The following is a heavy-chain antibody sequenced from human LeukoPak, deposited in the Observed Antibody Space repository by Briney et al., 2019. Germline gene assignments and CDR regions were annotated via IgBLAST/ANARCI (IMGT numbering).Heavy chain of an antibody. CDR1: GFTFSSSS. D-gene: IGHD7-27*01. CDR2: ISSSTYI. CDR3: ARYSGDALNY. J-gene: IGHJ4*01. Sequence: GGSLRLSCAASGFTFSSSSMNRVRQAPGKGLEWVSYISSSTYIYYADSLKGRFTISRDTAKNSLYLQMNSLRAEDTAVYYCARYSGDALNYCGQGTLVTVSS. V-gene: IGHV3-21*01.